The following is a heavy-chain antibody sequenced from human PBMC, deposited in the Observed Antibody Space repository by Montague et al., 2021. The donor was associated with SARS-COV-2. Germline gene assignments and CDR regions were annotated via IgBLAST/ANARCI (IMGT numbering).Heavy chain of an antibody. Sequence: SETLSLTCAVYGGSFSGHYWSWIRQSPGKGLEWIAEINHSGTTNYNFNPSLRSRVTISVDTSKSQFSLKLSSVTAADTGVYYCARWDPQTLTLIGLRGKSASDYWGQGTLVTVSS. D-gene: IGHD4-23*01. CDR3: ARWDPQTLTLIGLRGKSASDY. J-gene: IGHJ4*02. V-gene: IGHV4-34*01. CDR2: INHSGTT. CDR1: GGSFSGHY.